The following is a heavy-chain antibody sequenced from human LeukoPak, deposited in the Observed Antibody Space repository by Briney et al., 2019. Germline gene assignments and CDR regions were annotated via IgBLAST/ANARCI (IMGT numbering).Heavy chain of an antibody. D-gene: IGHD5-12*01. CDR3: AREGVQWLRPGLQDY. Sequence: PSETLSLTCTVSGGSISSSGYYWGWIRQPPGKGLEWIGSIYYSGSTYYNPSLKSRVTISVDTSKNQFSLKLSSVTAADTAVYYCAREGVQWLRPGLQDYWGQGTLVTVSS. CDR2: IYYSGST. V-gene: IGHV4-39*07. CDR1: GGSISSSGYY. J-gene: IGHJ4*02.